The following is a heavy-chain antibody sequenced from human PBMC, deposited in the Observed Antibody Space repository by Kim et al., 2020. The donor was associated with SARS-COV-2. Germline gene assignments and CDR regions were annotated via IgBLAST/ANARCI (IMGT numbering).Heavy chain of an antibody. J-gene: IGHJ3*02. D-gene: IGHD2-15*01. CDR1: GGSISSSNY. CDR2: ISYSGTT. V-gene: IGHV4-39*01. Sequence: SETLSLTCTVSGGSISSSNYWCWIRQPPGKRLEWIATISYSGTTYYKPSLGSRVTISLDTSNNRFSLKLTSVIATDTAMYYCARHYSLSTWSTEYAFDIWGRGTMLTVSS. CDR3: ARHYSLSTWSTEYAFDI.